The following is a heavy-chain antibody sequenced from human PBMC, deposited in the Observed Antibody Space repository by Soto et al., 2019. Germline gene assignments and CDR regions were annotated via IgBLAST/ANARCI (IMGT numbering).Heavy chain of an antibody. CDR3: AKGDLLDP. CDR1: GFTFSNYG. CDR2: ISYDGSNK. V-gene: IGHV3-30*18. Sequence: QVQLVESGGGVVQPGRSLRLSCAASGFTFSNYGIHWVRQAPGKGLEWVAVISYDGSNKYYADSVKGRFTISRDNSKNTLYLQMNSLRAEDTAVYYGAKGDLLDPWGQGPLVTVSS. J-gene: IGHJ5*02.